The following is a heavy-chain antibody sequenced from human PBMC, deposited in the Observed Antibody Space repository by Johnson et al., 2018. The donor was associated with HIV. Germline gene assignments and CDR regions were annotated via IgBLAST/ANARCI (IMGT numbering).Heavy chain of an antibody. CDR1: GFTFSSYA. CDR3: ARVRGYSYGAHAFDI. J-gene: IGHJ3*02. CDR2: ISYDGSNK. V-gene: IGHV3-30-3*01. Sequence: QVQLVESGGGVVQPGRSLRLSCAASGFTFSSYAMHWVRQAPGKGLEWVAVISYDGSNKYYADSVKGRFPISRDNSKNTLYLQMNSLRAEDTAVYYCARVRGYSYGAHAFDIWGQGTMVTVSS. D-gene: IGHD5-18*01.